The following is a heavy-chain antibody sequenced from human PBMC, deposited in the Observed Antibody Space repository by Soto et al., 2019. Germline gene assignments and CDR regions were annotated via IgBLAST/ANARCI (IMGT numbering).Heavy chain of an antibody. CDR1: GYIFSDYG. CDR2: ISTYSGNA. V-gene: IGHV1-18*04. J-gene: IGHJ4*02. CDR3: AKRTSGTTWGESDY. D-gene: IGHD3-10*01. Sequence: QVHVVQSGAEVKKPGDSVKVSCKTSGYIFSDYGINWVRQAPGPGLEWMGWISTYSGNANLAQKLQGRVTMTTDTSTNTAYMELRSLKSDDTAVYYCAKRTSGTTWGESDYWGQGTLVTVSS.